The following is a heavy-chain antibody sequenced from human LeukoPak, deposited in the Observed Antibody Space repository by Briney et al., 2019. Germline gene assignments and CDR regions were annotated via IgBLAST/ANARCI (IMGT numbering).Heavy chain of an antibody. J-gene: IGHJ4*02. Sequence: SETLSLTCAVYGGSISGTSYCWGWIRQPPGKGPEWIGSHYHTGRIYHNPSLNSRVTISVDTSKNQFSLKLSSVTDADTAVYYCARDGSDNWGLFDNWGRGTLVTVSS. CDR1: GGSISGTSYC. CDR3: ARDGSDNWGLFDN. D-gene: IGHD1-1*01. CDR2: HYHTGRI. V-gene: IGHV4-39*07.